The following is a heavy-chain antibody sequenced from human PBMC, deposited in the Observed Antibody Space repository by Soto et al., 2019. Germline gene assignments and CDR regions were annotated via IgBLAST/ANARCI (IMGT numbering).Heavy chain of an antibody. D-gene: IGHD5-12*01. V-gene: IGHV4-31*03. J-gene: IGHJ3*02. CDR2: IYYSGST. Sequence: QVQLQESGPGLVKPSQTLSLTCTVSGGSISSGGYYWSWIRQHPGKGLEWIGYIYYSGSTYYNPSLKSRVIISVDTSKNQFSLKLSSVTAADTAVYYCARFRTITSRGDHDAFDIWGQGTMVTVSS. CDR3: ARFRTITSRGDHDAFDI. CDR1: GGSISSGGYY.